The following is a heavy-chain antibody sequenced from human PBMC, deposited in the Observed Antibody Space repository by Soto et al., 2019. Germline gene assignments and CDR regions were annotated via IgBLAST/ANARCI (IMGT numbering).Heavy chain of an antibody. J-gene: IGHJ4*02. CDR2: IFSSDEK. V-gene: IGHV2-26*01. Sequence: QVTLKESGPVLVRPTETLTLTCNVSGFSLRNARMGVSWIRQPPGKALEWLAHIFSSDEKSYSPSLKSRLSISKDTSKSQVVLTMTNMDPLDTATYYCARGLGALLPEFDHWGQGTLVTVSS. D-gene: IGHD1-26*01. CDR3: ARGLGALLPEFDH. CDR1: GFSLRNARMG.